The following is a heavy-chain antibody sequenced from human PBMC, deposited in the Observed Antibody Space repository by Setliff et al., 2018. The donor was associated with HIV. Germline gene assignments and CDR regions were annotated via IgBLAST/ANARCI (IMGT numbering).Heavy chain of an antibody. CDR3: ARGERYYVLGNYHYTGGGAFAV. J-gene: IGHJ3*01. Sequence: PSETLSLTCTVSGGSISSSNYYCGWLRQPPGKGLEWIGSTYYRGNTYYNPSLKSRVTISVETSKNLLSLKLSSVTSADTAVYYCARGERYYVLGNYHYTGGGAFAVWGQGTMVTVSS. CDR1: GGSISSSNYY. D-gene: IGHD3-16*02. CDR2: TYYRGNT. V-gene: IGHV4-39*01.